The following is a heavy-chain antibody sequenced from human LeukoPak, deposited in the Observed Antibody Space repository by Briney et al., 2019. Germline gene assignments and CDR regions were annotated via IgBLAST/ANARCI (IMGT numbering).Heavy chain of an antibody. CDR2: MNPDNGNT. J-gene: IGHJ4*02. CDR3: ARCPRESSSSDY. V-gene: IGHV1-8*01. Sequence: GASVKVSCKTSGYRFTNFDINWVRQAPGQGLEWMGWMNPDNGNTGYAQKFQGRVSMSGDTSITTAFMVLSSLRSDDTAVYFCARCPRESSSSDYWGQGTLVTVSS. D-gene: IGHD6-13*01. CDR1: GYRFTNFD.